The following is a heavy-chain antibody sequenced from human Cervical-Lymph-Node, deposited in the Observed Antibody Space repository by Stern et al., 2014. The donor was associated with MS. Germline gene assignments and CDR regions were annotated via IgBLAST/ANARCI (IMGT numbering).Heavy chain of an antibody. D-gene: IGHD4-23*01. J-gene: IGHJ4*02. V-gene: IGHV1-8*02. Sequence: QVQLLESGAEVKKPGASVKVSCKTSGYTFISYDIHWVRQAAGQGPEWMGWMNPNNGVADSAQKFQGRITMTRDTSMSTAYLELNGLRSEDTAIYYCARVQWSTGTHFDYWGQGTLITVSS. CDR3: ARVQWSTGTHFDY. CDR1: GYTFISYD. CDR2: MNPNNGVA.